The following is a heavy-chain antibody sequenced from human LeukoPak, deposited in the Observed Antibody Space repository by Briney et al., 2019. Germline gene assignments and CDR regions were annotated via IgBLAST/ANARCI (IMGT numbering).Heavy chain of an antibody. CDR1: GGSISSYY. J-gene: IGHJ6*02. CDR3: ARTFSESYYYYGMDV. D-gene: IGHD1-26*01. Sequence: PSETLSLTCTVSGGSISSYYWSWIRQPPGRGLEWIGYVYYSGRTNYNPSLKSRVTISVDTSKNQFSLKLSSVTAADTAVYYCARTFSESYYYYGMDVWGQGTTVTVSS. CDR2: VYYSGRT. V-gene: IGHV4-59*01.